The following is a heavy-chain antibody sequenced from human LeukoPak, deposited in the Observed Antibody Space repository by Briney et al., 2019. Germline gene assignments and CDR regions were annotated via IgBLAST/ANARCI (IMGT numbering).Heavy chain of an antibody. Sequence: GGSLRLSCAASGFTVSSNYMSWVRQAPGKGLEWVGFIRSKAYGGTTEYAASVKGRFTISRDDSKSIAYLQMNSLKTEDTAVYYCTRAYGSGNNWFDPWGQGTLVTVSS. J-gene: IGHJ5*02. V-gene: IGHV3-49*04. D-gene: IGHD3-10*01. CDR1: GFTVSSNY. CDR2: IRSKAYGGTT. CDR3: TRAYGSGNNWFDP.